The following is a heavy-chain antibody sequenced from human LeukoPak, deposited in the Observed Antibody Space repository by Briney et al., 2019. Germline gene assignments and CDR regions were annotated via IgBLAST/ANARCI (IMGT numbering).Heavy chain of an antibody. CDR2: IKQDGSEK. CDR3: ARDNHDFWSGYYAH. Sequence: GGSLRLYSAASGFTFSSYWMSWVRQAPGKGLEWVANIKQDGSEKYYVDSVKGRFTISRDNTKNSLYLQMNSLRAEDTAVYYCARDNHDFWSGYYAHWGQGTLVTVSS. D-gene: IGHD3-3*01. V-gene: IGHV3-7*01. J-gene: IGHJ4*02. CDR1: GFTFSSYW.